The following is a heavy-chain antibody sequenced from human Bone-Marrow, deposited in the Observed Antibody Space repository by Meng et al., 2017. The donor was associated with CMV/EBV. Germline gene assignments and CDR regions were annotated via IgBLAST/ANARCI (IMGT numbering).Heavy chain of an antibody. V-gene: IGHV4-39*07. CDR3: ARLGGYYDMLTGWNHYGMDV. CDR1: GGSISSPSYY. CDR2: IYYSGNT. D-gene: IGHD3-9*01. J-gene: IGHJ6*02. Sequence: SETLSLTCTVSGGSISSPSYYWGWIRQPPGKGLEWIGRIYYSGNTYYSPSLKSRVTMSVDTSRNQFSLKLRSVTAADTAVYFCARLGGYYDMLTGWNHYGMDVWGQGTTVTVSS.